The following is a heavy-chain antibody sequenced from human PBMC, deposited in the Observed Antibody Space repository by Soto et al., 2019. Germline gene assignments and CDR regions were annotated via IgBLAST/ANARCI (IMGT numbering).Heavy chain of an antibody. V-gene: IGHV3-53*04. J-gene: IGHJ4*02. CDR1: GFTVSSNY. CDR3: ARVVVAVAGLYFDY. CDR2: IYSGGST. D-gene: IGHD6-19*01. Sequence: VQLVESGGGLVQPGGSLRLSCAASGFTVSSNYMSWVRQAPGKGLEWVSVIYSGGSTYYADSVKGRFTISRHNSKNTLYLQMNSLRAEDTAVYYCARVVVAVAGLYFDYWGQGTLVTVSS.